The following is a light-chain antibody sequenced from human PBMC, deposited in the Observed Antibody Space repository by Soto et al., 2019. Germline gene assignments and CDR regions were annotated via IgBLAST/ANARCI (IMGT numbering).Light chain of an antibody. Sequence: EIVLTQSPATLSLSPGERATLSCRASQSVSNYLAWYQQKPGQAPRLLIYDASTRAAGIPDRFSGSGSGTDVTLTISRLDPEDFAVYFCQQYSRSPLTVGPGTKVDIK. CDR2: DAS. CDR1: QSVSNY. CDR3: QQYSRSPLT. V-gene: IGKV3-20*01. J-gene: IGKJ1*01.